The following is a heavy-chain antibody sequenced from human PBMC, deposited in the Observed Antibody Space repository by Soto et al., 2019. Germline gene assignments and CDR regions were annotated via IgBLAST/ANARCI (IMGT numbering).Heavy chain of an antibody. Sequence: PVGSLRLSCVASGFTMSDYWMLWVRQVPGKGLVWVSRINSAATTISYAAAVRGRFTISRDNVKNTVYLQMNNVRDDDTAVYYCVGDKASSGLTGFDFWGQGNLVTVSS. CDR2: INSAATTI. D-gene: IGHD3-22*01. CDR3: VGDKASSGLTGFDF. CDR1: GFTMSDYW. V-gene: IGHV3-74*01. J-gene: IGHJ4*02.